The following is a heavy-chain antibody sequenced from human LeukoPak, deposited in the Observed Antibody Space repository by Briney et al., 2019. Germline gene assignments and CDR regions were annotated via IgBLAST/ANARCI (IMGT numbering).Heavy chain of an antibody. V-gene: IGHV3-73*01. J-gene: IGHJ4*02. D-gene: IGHD3-16*01. CDR3: TRQVGDTRTDY. CDR2: IRSKANSYAT. Sequence: GGSLRLSCAASGFTFSGSAMHWVRQASGKGLEWVGRIRSKANSYATAYAASVKGRLTIARDDSKNTAYLQMNSLKTEDTAVYYCTRQVGDTRTDYWGQGTLVTVST. CDR1: GFTFSGSA.